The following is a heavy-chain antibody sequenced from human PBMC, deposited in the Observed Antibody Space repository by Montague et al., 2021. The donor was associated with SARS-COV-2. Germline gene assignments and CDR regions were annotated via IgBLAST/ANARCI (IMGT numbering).Heavy chain of an antibody. D-gene: IGHD2-15*01. CDR2: VHHSGIT. CDR3: ARITAVVPFDF. J-gene: IGHJ4*02. V-gene: IGHV4-61*01. Sequence: SETLSLTCTVSGASVSNGHYYWSWIRQSPGKGLQWVGYVHHSGITNYTPSLKSRVTISIDTPKSRFSLDLRSVTAAATAVYFCARITAVVPFDFWGRGTLVSVSS. CDR1: GASVSNGHYY.